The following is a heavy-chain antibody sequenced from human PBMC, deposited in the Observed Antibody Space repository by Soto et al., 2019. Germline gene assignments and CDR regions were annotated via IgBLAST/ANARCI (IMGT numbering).Heavy chain of an antibody. CDR3: ARDLGRIVGATDSYYYGMDV. D-gene: IGHD1-26*01. CDR1: GYTFTSYY. V-gene: IGHV1-46*04. J-gene: IGHJ6*02. CDR2: INPSGGST. Sequence: ASVKVSCKASGYTFTSYYMHWVRQAPGQGLEWMGIINPSGGSTSYAQKLQGRVTMTRDTYTSTVYMELSSLRSEDTAVYYCARDLGRIVGATDSYYYGMDVWGQGTTVTVAS.